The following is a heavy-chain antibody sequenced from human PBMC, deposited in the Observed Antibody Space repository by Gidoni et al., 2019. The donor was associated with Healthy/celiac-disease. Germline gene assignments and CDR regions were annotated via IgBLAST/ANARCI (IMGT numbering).Heavy chain of an antibody. CDR2: ISYDGSNK. CDR1: GFTFSSYA. Sequence: QVQLVESGGGVVQPGRSLRLSCAASGFTFSSYAMHWVRQAPGKGLEWVAVISYDGSNKYYADSVKGRFTIFRDNSKNTLYLQMNSLRAEDTAVYYCARDKRVVPAAPDYWGQGTLVTVSS. CDR3: ARDKRVVPAAPDY. V-gene: IGHV3-30*01. D-gene: IGHD2-2*01. J-gene: IGHJ4*02.